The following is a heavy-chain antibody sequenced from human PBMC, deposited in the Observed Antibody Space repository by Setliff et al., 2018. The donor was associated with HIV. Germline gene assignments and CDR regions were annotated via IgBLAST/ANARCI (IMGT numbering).Heavy chain of an antibody. Sequence: PGGSLRLSCAASGFTSGFTFTNYWMSWVRQAPGKGLEWVANINQNGSEKYYVDSVKGRFTISRDNAKDSMFLQMNSLRGEDTAVYYCATNFLYDILTGYLPYQFDQWGQGTLVTVSS. D-gene: IGHD3-9*01. V-gene: IGHV3-7*01. CDR3: ATNFLYDILTGYLPYQFDQ. CDR1: GFTSGFTFTNYW. J-gene: IGHJ4*02. CDR2: INQNGSEK.